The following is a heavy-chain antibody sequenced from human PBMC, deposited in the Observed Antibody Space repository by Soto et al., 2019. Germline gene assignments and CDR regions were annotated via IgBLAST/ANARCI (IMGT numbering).Heavy chain of an antibody. CDR1: GYTFTSYY. J-gene: IGHJ4*02. D-gene: IGHD2-2*01. V-gene: IGHV1-46*01. CDR3: TREQLPPAVHGY. Sequence: QVQLVQSGAEVKKPGASVKVSCKASGYTFTSYYIHWVRQAPGQGLEWMGIINPNGGDTTYAQKFQARVTMTSDTSTSTVYMDLSSLRSEDTAMYYCTREQLPPAVHGYWGQGTLVTVSS. CDR2: INPNGGDT.